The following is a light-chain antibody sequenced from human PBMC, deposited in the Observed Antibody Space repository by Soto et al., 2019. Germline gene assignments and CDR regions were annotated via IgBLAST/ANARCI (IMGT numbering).Light chain of an antibody. CDR1: QSISTY. V-gene: IGKV1-39*01. Sequence: DIQMTQSPSSRPASVGHRVTITCRASQSISTYVNWYQQKAGKAPKLLIYDASSLYSGVPSRFSGSGSGTDFTLTISTLQPEDFATYYCQQSYSTPTFGPGTKVDIK. CDR3: QQSYSTPT. CDR2: DAS. J-gene: IGKJ3*01.